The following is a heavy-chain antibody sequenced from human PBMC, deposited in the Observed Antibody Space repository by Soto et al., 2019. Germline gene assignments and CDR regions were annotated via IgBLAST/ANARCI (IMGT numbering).Heavy chain of an antibody. CDR2: VYFSGRT. V-gene: IGHV4-59*01. D-gene: IGHD3-3*01. J-gene: IGHJ6*02. Sequence: SETLSLTCTVSGGPISNYYWSWIRQPPGKGLEWIGYVYFSGRTNYRPSLESRLTISVDTSKNQFSLKLSSVTAADTAVYYCARQYDFWAKGMDGWGQGTTVTVSS. CDR1: GGPISNYY. CDR3: ARQYDFWAKGMDG.